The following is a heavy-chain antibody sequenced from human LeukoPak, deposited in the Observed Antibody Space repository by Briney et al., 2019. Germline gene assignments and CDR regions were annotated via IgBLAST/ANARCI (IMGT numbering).Heavy chain of an antibody. D-gene: IGHD3-9*01. CDR2: IYYSGST. Sequence: SQTLSLTCTVSGGSISSGGYYWSWLRQHPGKGLEWIGYIYYSGSTYYNPSLKSRVTISVDTSKNQFSLKLNSVTAADTAVYYCARGKDILTPNDAFDIWGQGTMVTVSS. CDR1: GGSISSGGYY. J-gene: IGHJ3*02. V-gene: IGHV4-31*03. CDR3: ARGKDILTPNDAFDI.